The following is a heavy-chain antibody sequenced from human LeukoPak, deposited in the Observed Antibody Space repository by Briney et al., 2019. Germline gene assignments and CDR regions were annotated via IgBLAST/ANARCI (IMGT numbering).Heavy chain of an antibody. V-gene: IGHV1-24*01. CDR2: CDPEDGET. D-gene: IGHD2-2*01. CDR1: GYTLTELS. CDR3: ATFAAIGWFDP. Sequence: ASVKVSCKVSGYTLTELSMHWVRQAPGKGLGWMGGCDPEDGETIYAQKFQGRVTMTEDTSTDTAYMELSSLRSEDTAGYYCATFAAIGWFDPWGQGTLVTVSS. J-gene: IGHJ5*02.